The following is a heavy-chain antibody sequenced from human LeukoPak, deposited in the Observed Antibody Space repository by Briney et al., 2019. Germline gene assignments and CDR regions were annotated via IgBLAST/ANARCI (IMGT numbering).Heavy chain of an antibody. Sequence: WASVKVSCKASGGNFSGYAISWVRQAPGQGLEWMGRIIPIFGIANYAQKFQGRVTITADKSTSTAYMELSSLRSEDTAVYYCARADSYYDILTGQFDYWGHGTLVTVSS. V-gene: IGHV1-69*04. CDR2: IIPIFGIA. J-gene: IGHJ4*01. D-gene: IGHD3-9*01. CDR3: ARADSYYDILTGQFDY. CDR1: GGNFSGYA.